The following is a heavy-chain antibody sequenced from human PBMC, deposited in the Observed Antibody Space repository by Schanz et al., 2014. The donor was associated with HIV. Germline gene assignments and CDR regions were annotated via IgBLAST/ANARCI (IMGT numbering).Heavy chain of an antibody. CDR3: ARAAFSSEYYYGMDV. D-gene: IGHD3-3*02. J-gene: IGHJ6*02. CDR1: GGTFSIYA. Sequence: QVQLVQSGAEVKKPGSSVKVSCKASGGTFSIYAISWVRQAPGQGLEWMGGIIPIFGTANYAQKFQGRVTIIADESTSTAYMELSSLRSADTAVYFCARAAFSSEYYYGMDVWGQGVLVTVSS. CDR2: IIPIFGTA. V-gene: IGHV1-69*01.